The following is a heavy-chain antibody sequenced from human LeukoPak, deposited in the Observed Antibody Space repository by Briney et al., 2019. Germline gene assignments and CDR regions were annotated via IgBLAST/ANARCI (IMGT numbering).Heavy chain of an antibody. D-gene: IGHD3-9*01. CDR3: ARDILTGQIDY. CDR2: IYYSGST. V-gene: IGHV4-30-4*01. J-gene: IGHJ4*02. Sequence: SETLSLTCTVSGGSISSGDYYWSWIRQPPGKGLEWIGYIYYSGSTYYNPSLKSRVTISVDTSKNQFSLKLSSVTAADTAVYYCARDILTGQIDYWGQGTLVTVSS. CDR1: GGSISSGDYY.